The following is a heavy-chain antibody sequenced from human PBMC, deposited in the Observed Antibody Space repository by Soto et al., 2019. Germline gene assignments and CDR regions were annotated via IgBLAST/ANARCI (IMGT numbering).Heavy chain of an antibody. D-gene: IGHD6-19*01. CDR1: GYTFTSYG. Sequence: QVQRVQSGAEVKKPGASVKVSCKASGYTFTSYGISWVRQAPGQGREWMGWISAYNGNTNYAQKLQGRVTMTTDTSKSTAYMELRSLRADDTAVYYCARDRSGWMGDGMYVWGQGTTVTVSS. J-gene: IGHJ6*02. CDR3: ARDRSGWMGDGMYV. V-gene: IGHV1-18*01. CDR2: ISAYNGNT.